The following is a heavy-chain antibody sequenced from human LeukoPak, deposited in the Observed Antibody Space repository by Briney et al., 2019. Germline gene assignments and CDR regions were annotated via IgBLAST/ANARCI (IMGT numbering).Heavy chain of an antibody. CDR3: AREAGGYYDSSGYSY. V-gene: IGHV1-2*06. D-gene: IGHD3-22*01. CDR1: GGTFSSYA. CDR2: INPNSGGT. J-gene: IGHJ4*02. Sequence: ASVKVSCKASGGTFSSYAISWVRQAPGQGLEWMGRINPNSGGTNYAQKFQGRVTMTRDTSISTAYMELSRLRSDDTAVYYCAREAGGYYDSSGYSYWGQGTLVTVSS.